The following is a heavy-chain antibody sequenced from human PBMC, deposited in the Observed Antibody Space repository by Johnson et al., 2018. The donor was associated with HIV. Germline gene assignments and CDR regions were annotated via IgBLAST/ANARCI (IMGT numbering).Heavy chain of an antibody. CDR2: ISYDGNNK. V-gene: IGHV3-30*03. CDR1: GFTFSSYG. CDR3: TVWRWGWSGQEPFDV. J-gene: IGHJ3*01. Sequence: QVQLVESGGGVVQPGRSLRLSCAASGFTFSSYGMHWVRQAPGKGLEWVAVISYDGNNKYYTDSVKGRFTISRDNSKNTLYLQMNSLRAEDTAVYYCTVWRWGWSGQEPFDVWGPGTMVTVSS. D-gene: IGHD3-3*01.